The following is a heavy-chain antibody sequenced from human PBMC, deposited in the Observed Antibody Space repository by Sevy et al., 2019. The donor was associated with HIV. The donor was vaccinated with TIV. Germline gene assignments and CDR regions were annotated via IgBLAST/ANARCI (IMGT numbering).Heavy chain of an antibody. CDR1: GFTFSSYW. CDR2: IKPDGSGT. CDR3: AFGGGLHV. Sequence: GGSLRLSCAASGFTFSSYWMSWVRQAPGKGLEWVANIKPDGSGTYYVDSVKGRFTISRDNAKNSLFLQMNNLRAEDTAIYYCAFGGGLHVWGQGTMVTVSS. J-gene: IGHJ6*02. D-gene: IGHD2-15*01. V-gene: IGHV3-7*01.